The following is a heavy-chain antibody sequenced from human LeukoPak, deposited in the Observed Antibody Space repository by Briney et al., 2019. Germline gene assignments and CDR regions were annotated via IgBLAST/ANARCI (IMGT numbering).Heavy chain of an antibody. CDR1: GFTFSSYW. Sequence: GGSLRLSCAASGFTFSSYWVSWVRQAPGKGLEWVANIKQDGSEKYYVDSVKGRFTISRDNAKNSLYLQMNSLRADDTAVYYCARDLAGPPQEAFDIWGQGTMVTVSS. V-gene: IGHV3-7*01. J-gene: IGHJ3*02. CDR3: ARDLAGPPQEAFDI. CDR2: IKQDGSEK.